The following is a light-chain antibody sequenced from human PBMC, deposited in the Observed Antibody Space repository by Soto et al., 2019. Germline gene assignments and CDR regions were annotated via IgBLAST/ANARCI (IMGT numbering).Light chain of an antibody. CDR3: QTDDSSLSGSL. CDR2: DNT. Sequence: QSVLTQPPSVSGAPGQRVTISCTGSSSNIGAGYDVHWYQHLPGTAPKLLIYDNTNRPSGVPDRFSASKSGTSASLASTGLQREYEADYYCQTDDSSLSGSLVGGGTKLTVL. J-gene: IGLJ2*01. V-gene: IGLV1-40*01. CDR1: SSNIGAGYD.